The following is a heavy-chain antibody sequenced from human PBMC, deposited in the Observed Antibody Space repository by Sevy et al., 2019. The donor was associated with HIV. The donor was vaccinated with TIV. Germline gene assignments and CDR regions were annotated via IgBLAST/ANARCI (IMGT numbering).Heavy chain of an antibody. CDR3: ARRIAPRPISYYYYGMDV. Sequence: SETLSLTCTVSGGSVSSGSYYWSWIRQPPGKGLEWIGYIYYSGSTNYNPSLKSRVTISVDTSKNQFSLKLSSVTAAATAVYYCARRIAPRPISYYYYGMDVWCQGTTVTVSS. J-gene: IGHJ6*02. CDR1: GGSVSSGSYY. V-gene: IGHV4-61*01. D-gene: IGHD6-6*01. CDR2: IYYSGST.